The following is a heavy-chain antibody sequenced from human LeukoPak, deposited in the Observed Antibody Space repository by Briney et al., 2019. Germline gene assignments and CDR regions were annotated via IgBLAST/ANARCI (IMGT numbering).Heavy chain of an antibody. CDR1: GGSISSYY. J-gene: IGHJ6*03. CDR3: ARGRNYGHYYYYMDV. V-gene: IGHV4-59*12. CDR2: IYYSGST. Sequence: SETLSLTCTVSGGSISSYYWSWIRQPPGKGLEWIGYIYYSGSTNYNPSLKSRVTISVDTSKNQFSLKLSSVTAADTAVYYCARGRNYGHYYYYMDVWGKGTTVTVSS. D-gene: IGHD3-16*01.